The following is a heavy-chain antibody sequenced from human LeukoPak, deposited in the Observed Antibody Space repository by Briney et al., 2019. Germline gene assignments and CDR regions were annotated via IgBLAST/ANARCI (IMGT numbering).Heavy chain of an antibody. Sequence: SETLSLTCAVSGYSINSGHYWGWIRQPPGKGLEWIGSGYYSGTTHYTPSLKSRVSISVDTSKNQFALKLSSVTAADTAVYFCARVRGFLDYWGQGTLVTVSS. CDR1: GYSINSGHY. V-gene: IGHV4-38-2*01. D-gene: IGHD3-10*01. CDR2: GYYSGTT. CDR3: ARVRGFLDY. J-gene: IGHJ4*02.